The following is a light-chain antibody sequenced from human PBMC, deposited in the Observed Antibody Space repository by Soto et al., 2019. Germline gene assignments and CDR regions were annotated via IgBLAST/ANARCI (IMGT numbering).Light chain of an antibody. CDR1: QSISYW. CDR2: DAS. Sequence: DIQMTQSPSTLSASVGDRVTITCRASQSISYWLAWYQQKPGKAPKLLIYDASSLESGVPSRFSGSGSGTEFTLTIRSLQPDDFATYYCQQYNSYWTFGQGTKVDI. V-gene: IGKV1-5*01. J-gene: IGKJ1*01. CDR3: QQYNSYWT.